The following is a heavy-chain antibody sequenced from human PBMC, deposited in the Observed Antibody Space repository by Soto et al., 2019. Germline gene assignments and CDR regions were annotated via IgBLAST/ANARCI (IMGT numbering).Heavy chain of an antibody. CDR3: ARDPAADPTFSSRTHGMDV. D-gene: IGHD2-2*01. CDR1: GFTFSTYY. CDR2: ISSSGSTI. V-gene: IGHV3-11*01. Sequence: PGGSLRLSCVASGFTFSTYYMTWIRQAPGKGLEWVSYISSSGSTIYYADSVKGRFTISRDNAKNSLYLQMNSLRAEDTAVYYCARDPAADPTFSSRTHGMDVWGQGTTVTVSS. J-gene: IGHJ6*02.